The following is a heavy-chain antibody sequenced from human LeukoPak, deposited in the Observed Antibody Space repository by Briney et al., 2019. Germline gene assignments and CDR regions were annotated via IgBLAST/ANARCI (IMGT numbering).Heavy chain of an antibody. CDR3: AKDLHYGSADY. CDR1: GFTFSNYW. CDR2: INPDGSTA. Sequence: GGSLRLSCAASGFTFSNYWMHWVRQDPGKGLVWVSFINPDGSTANYADSVKGRFTISRDNAKNALYLQMNSLRAEDTAVYYCAKDLHYGSADYWGQGTLVTVSS. V-gene: IGHV3-74*01. J-gene: IGHJ4*02. D-gene: IGHD3-10*01.